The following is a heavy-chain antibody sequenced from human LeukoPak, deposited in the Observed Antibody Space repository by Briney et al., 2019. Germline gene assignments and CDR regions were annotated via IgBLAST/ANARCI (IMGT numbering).Heavy chain of an antibody. CDR2: ISSSGSTI. D-gene: IGHD3-22*01. CDR3: AGGGGSGYYFRDDAFDI. Sequence: GGSLRLSCAASGFTFSDYYMSWIRQAPGKGLEWVSYISSSGSTIYYADSVKGRFTFSRDNAKNSLYLQMNSLRAEDTAVCYCAGGGGSGYYFRDDAFDIWGQGTMVTVSS. CDR1: GFTFSDYY. J-gene: IGHJ3*02. V-gene: IGHV3-11*01.